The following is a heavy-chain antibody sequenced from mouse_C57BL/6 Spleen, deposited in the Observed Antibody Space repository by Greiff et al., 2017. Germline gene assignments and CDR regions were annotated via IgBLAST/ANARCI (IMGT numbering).Heavy chain of an antibody. CDR2: IHPNSGST. Sequence: QVQLQQPGAELVKPGASVKLSCKASGYTFTSYWMHWVKQRPGQGLEWIGMIHPNSGSTNYNEKFKSKATLTVDKSSSTAYMQLSSLTSEDSAVYYCARERDDSLYYYAMDYWGQGTSVTVSS. J-gene: IGHJ4*01. CDR1: GYTFTSYW. D-gene: IGHD2-4*01. V-gene: IGHV1-64*01. CDR3: ARERDDSLYYYAMDY.